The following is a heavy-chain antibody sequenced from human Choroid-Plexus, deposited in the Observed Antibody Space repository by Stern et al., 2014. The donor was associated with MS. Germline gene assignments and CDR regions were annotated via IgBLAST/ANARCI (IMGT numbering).Heavy chain of an antibody. V-gene: IGHV1-2*02. CDR1: GYIFTGYY. D-gene: IGHD3-3*01. Sequence: VQLLESGAEVKKLGASVKVSCKTSGYIFTGYYIHWVRQAPGQGLEWMAWINPNTGGTKYAQKVQGRGTMSRGPSIRTAFVELSSLTSDDTAVYYCARGQRGITIFGVVTDYYYLGMDVWGQGTTVTVSS. CDR2: INPNTGGT. CDR3: ARGQRGITIFGVVTDYYYLGMDV. J-gene: IGHJ6*02.